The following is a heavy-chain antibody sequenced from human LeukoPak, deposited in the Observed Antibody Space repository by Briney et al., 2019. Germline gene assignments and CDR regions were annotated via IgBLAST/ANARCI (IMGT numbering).Heavy chain of an antibody. D-gene: IGHD4-11*01. CDR2: IYWDDDK. CDR1: GFSLSTSGVG. Sequence: SGPTLVNPTQTLTLTCTFSGFSLSTSGVGVGWIRQPPGKALEWLALIYWDDDKRYSPSLKSRLTITKDTSKNQVVLTMTNMDPVDTATYYCAHMVVRAGDYSNYGGWENYFDYWGQGTLVTVSS. J-gene: IGHJ4*02. CDR3: AHMVVRAGDYSNYGGWENYFDY. V-gene: IGHV2-5*02.